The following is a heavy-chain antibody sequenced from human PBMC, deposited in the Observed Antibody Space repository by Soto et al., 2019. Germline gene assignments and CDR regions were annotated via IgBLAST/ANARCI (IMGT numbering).Heavy chain of an antibody. V-gene: IGHV3-23*01. J-gene: IGHJ4*02. CDR1: GFTFTGYS. CDR3: ARSLGDHWDEYYFDY. D-gene: IGHD1-1*01. CDR2: ISGTGYNT. Sequence: VQVLESGGDLVQPGGSLRLSCAASGFTFTGYSMSWVRQAPGKGLEWVSGISGTGYNTYYADTVQGRFTISRDNSKNTLSLQMDSLRAEDTALYYCARSLGDHWDEYYFDYWGQGTLVTVSS.